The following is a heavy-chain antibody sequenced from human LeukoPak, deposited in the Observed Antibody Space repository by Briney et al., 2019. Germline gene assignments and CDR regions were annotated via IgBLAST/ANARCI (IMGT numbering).Heavy chain of an antibody. D-gene: IGHD3-10*01. CDR3: ASFMVRGVFDY. V-gene: IGHV3-48*03. CDR2: ISSSGSTI. CDR1: GFTFSTYG. Sequence: GGSLRLSCAASGFTFSTYGMNWVRQAPGKGLEWVSYISSSGSTIYYADSVKGRFTISRDNAKNSLYLQMNSLRAEDTAVYYCASFMVRGVFDYWGQGTLVTVS. J-gene: IGHJ4*02.